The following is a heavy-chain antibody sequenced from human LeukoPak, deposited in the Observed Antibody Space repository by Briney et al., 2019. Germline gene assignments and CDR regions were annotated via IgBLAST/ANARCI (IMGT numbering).Heavy chain of an antibody. CDR3: AKDSIFGVVIISDDAFDI. J-gene: IGHJ3*02. CDR2: ISGSCCST. V-gene: IGHV3-23*01. Sequence: PGGSLRLSCAASGFNFSSYAMSWVRQAPGKGLEWVSAISGSCCSTLYADSVKGRFTISRDNSKNTLYLQMNSLRAEDTAVYYCAKDSIFGVVIISDDAFDIWGQGTMVTVSS. D-gene: IGHD3-3*02. CDR1: GFNFSSYA.